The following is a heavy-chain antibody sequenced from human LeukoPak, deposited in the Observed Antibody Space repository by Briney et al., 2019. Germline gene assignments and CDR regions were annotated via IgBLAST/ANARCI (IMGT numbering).Heavy chain of an antibody. CDR2: LDWNGVTT. CDR3: AKSTIASAYVEAFDI. D-gene: IGHD3-3*01. CDR1: GFSFDDYG. Sequence: GGSLRLSCAASGFSFDDYGMHWVRQAPGKGLEWVSGLDWNGVTTGYADSVKGRFTISRDNAKNSLNLQMNSLRVEDTALYYCAKSTIASAYVEAFDIWGQGTMVTVSS. J-gene: IGHJ3*02. V-gene: IGHV3-9*01.